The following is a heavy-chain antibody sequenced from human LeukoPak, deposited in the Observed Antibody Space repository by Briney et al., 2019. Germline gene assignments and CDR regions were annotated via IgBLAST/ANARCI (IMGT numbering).Heavy chain of an antibody. V-gene: IGHV1-18*01. J-gene: IGHJ4*02. CDR2: ISAYNGNT. D-gene: IGHD3-9*01. CDR1: GYTFTTYG. Sequence: ASVKVSCKASGYTFTTYGISWVRQAPGQGLEWMGWISAYNGNTNYAQKLQGRVTMTTDTSTSTAYMELRSLRSDDTAVYYCARLHYDILTGYYNQFLDYWGQGTLVTVSS. CDR3: ARLHYDILTGYYNQFLDY.